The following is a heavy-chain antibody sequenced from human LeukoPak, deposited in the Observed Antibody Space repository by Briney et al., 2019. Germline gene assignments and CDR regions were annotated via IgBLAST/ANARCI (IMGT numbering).Heavy chain of an antibody. CDR3: ATEVGQWLVRT. Sequence: SETLSLTCGVSGYSISSGYYWAWIRQPPGKGLEWIGGFYHSGRTYYNPSIKSRVTISVDTSKNQFSLKLTSVTAADTAVYYCATEVGQWLVRTWGQGTLVTVSS. V-gene: IGHV4-38-2*01. D-gene: IGHD6-19*01. J-gene: IGHJ5*02. CDR2: FYHSGRT. CDR1: GYSISSGYY.